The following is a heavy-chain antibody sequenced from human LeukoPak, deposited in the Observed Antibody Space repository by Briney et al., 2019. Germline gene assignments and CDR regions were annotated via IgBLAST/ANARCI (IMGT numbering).Heavy chain of an antibody. CDR1: GYTFTSYG. Sequence: ASVKVSCKASGYTFTSYGISWVRQAPGQGLEWMGWINAYNGNTNYAQKLQGRVTMTTDTSTSTVYMELSSLRSEDTAVYYCARADHCSSTSCKHFDYWGQGTLVTVSS. J-gene: IGHJ4*02. CDR2: INAYNGNT. CDR3: ARADHCSSTSCKHFDY. D-gene: IGHD2-2*01. V-gene: IGHV1-18*01.